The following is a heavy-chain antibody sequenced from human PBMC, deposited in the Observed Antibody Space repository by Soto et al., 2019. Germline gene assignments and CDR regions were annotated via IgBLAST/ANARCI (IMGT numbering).Heavy chain of an antibody. Sequence: VASVKVSCKASGYTFSSSPLHWVRQAPGQRPEWMGWINTASDDTKYSQEFQDRVTLTRDTSASTAYMEVSSLTPEDTAVYYCARDEGVASGNWGQGTLVTVSS. CDR3: ARDEGVASGN. CDR2: INTASDDT. J-gene: IGHJ4*02. D-gene: IGHD5-12*01. V-gene: IGHV1-3*04. CDR1: GYTFSSSP.